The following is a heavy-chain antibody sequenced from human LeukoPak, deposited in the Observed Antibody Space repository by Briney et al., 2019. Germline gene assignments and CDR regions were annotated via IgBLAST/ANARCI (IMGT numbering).Heavy chain of an antibody. D-gene: IGHD6-19*01. CDR1: GFTFSSYS. J-gene: IGHJ4*02. Sequence: PGGSLRLSCAASGFTFSSYSMNWVRQAPGKGLEWVSSISSSSSYIYYADSVKGRFTISRDNAKNSLYLQMNSLRAEDTAVYYCARGSKAVAGALDYWGQGTLVTVSS. CDR2: ISSSSSYI. V-gene: IGHV3-21*01. CDR3: ARGSKAVAGALDY.